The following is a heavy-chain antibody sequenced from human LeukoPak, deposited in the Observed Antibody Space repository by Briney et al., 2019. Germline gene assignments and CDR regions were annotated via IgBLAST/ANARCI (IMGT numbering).Heavy chain of an antibody. V-gene: IGHV3-23*01. CDR1: GFTFSSYA. CDR2: ISGSGGST. D-gene: IGHD3-22*01. Sequence: PGGSLRLSCAASGFTFSSYAMSWVRQAPGKGLEWVSAISGSGGSTYYADSVKGRFTISRDNSKNTLYLQMNSLRAEDTAVYYCAKGWAHYYDSSGYYRAPNDYWGQGTLVTVSS. CDR3: AKGWAHYYDSSGYYRAPNDY. J-gene: IGHJ4*02.